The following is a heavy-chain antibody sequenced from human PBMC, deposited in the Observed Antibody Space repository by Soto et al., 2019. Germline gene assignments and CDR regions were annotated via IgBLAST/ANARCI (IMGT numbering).Heavy chain of an antibody. CDR1: GFTVSSNY. Sequence: EVQLVESGGGLVQPGGSLRLSCAASGFTVSSNYMSWVRQAPGKGLEWVSVIYSGGNTYYADSVNGRFTISRDNARNTLYLQMNSLRAEDTAVYYCAREPRAYWSGGSCHSSDAFDIWGQGTMVTVSS. CDR2: IYSGGNT. J-gene: IGHJ3*02. CDR3: AREPRAYWSGGSCHSSDAFDI. D-gene: IGHD2-15*01. V-gene: IGHV3-66*01.